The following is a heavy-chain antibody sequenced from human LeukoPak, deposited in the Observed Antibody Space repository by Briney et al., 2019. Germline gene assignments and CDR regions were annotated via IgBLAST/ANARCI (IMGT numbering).Heavy chain of an antibody. Sequence: ASVKVSCTASGGTFSSYVINWVRQATGQGLEWMGWMNPNSGNTGYAQKFQGRVTMTKDTSIGTAYMELSSLASEDTAIYYCARGPTAVADYYFDYWGQGALVTVSS. CDR1: GGTFSSYV. D-gene: IGHD6-19*01. V-gene: IGHV1-8*01. CDR3: ARGPTAVADYYFDY. J-gene: IGHJ4*02. CDR2: MNPNSGNT.